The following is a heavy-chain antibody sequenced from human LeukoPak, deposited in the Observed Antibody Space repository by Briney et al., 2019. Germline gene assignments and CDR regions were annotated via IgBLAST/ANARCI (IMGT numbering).Heavy chain of an antibody. J-gene: IGHJ4*02. CDR2: ISYDGSNK. V-gene: IGHV3-30*04. D-gene: IGHD4-17*01. CDR1: GFTFSSYA. Sequence: GGSLRLSCAASGFTFSSYAMHWVRQAPGKGLEWVAVISYDGSNKYYADSVKGRFTISRDNSKNTLYLQMNSLRAEDTAVYYCARDGSTVTTPDYWGQGTLVTVSS. CDR3: ARDGSTVTTPDY.